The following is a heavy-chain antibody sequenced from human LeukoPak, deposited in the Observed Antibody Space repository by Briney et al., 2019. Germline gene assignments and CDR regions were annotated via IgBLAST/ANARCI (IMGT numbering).Heavy chain of an antibody. CDR2: INPNSGGT. J-gene: IGHJ4*02. Sequence: ASVKVSCKATGYTFTGYYMHWVRQAPGQGLEWMGWINPNSGGTNYAQKFQGRVTMTRDTSISTSYMELSRLRSDDTAVYYCARAWLRLNPYFDYWGQGTLVTVSS. V-gene: IGHV1-2*02. D-gene: IGHD5-12*01. CDR3: ARAWLRLNPYFDY. CDR1: GYTFTGYY.